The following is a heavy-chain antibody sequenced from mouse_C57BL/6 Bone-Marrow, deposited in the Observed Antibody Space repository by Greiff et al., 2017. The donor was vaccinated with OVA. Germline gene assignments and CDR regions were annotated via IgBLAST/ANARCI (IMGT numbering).Heavy chain of an antibody. V-gene: IGHV1-64*01. D-gene: IGHD1-1*01. Sequence: VQLQQPGAELVKPGASVKLSCKASGYTFTSYWMHWVKQRPGQGLEWIGMIHPNSGSTNYNEKFKSKATLTLDKSYSTAYMQLSSLTSEDSAVYYCASAVVARYWYFYVWGTGTAVTVSS. CDR1: GYTFTSYW. CDR2: IHPNSGST. CDR3: ASAVVARYWYFYV. J-gene: IGHJ1*03.